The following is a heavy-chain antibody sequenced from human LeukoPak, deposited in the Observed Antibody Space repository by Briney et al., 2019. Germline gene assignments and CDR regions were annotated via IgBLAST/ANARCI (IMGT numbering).Heavy chain of an antibody. Sequence: GGSLRLSCAASGFTFSSYSMNWVRQAPGKGLEWVSYISSSSSTIYYADSVKGRFTISRDNAKNSLYPQMNSLRAEDTAVYYCARDGYCGGDCYSGGPYYFDYWGQGTLVTVSS. D-gene: IGHD2-21*02. CDR2: ISSSSSTI. CDR3: ARDGYCGGDCYSGGPYYFDY. V-gene: IGHV3-48*01. J-gene: IGHJ4*02. CDR1: GFTFSSYS.